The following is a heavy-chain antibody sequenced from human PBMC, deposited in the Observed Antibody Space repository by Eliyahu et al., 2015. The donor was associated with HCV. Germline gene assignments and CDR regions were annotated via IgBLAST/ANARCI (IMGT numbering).Heavy chain of an antibody. D-gene: IGHD1-26*01. CDR3: AREPRPYSGSLYYFDY. V-gene: IGHV3-33*01. CDR1: SYG. CDR2: XWYDGSNK. J-gene: IGHJ4*02. Sequence: SYGMHWVRQAPGKGLEWVAVXWYDGSNKYYADXVKGRFTISRDNSKNTLYLQMNSLRAEDTAVYYCAREPRPYSGSLYYFDYWGQGTLVTVSS.